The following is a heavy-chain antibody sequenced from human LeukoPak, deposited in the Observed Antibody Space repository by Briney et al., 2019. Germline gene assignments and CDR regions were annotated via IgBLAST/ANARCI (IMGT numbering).Heavy chain of an antibody. CDR1: GFTFSSYW. CDR2: IKQDGSEK. J-gene: IGHJ6*02. Sequence: GGSLRLSCAASGFTFSSYWMSWVRQAPGKGLEWVANIKQDGSEKDYVDSVKGRFTISRDNAKKSLYLQMNSLRAEDTAVYYCARDRSSWPYYKYYGMDVWGQGTTVTVSS. D-gene: IGHD6-13*01. V-gene: IGHV3-7*01. CDR3: ARDRSSWPYYKYYGMDV.